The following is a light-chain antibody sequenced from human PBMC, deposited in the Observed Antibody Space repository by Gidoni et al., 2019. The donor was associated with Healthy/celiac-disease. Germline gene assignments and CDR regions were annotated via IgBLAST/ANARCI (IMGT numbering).Light chain of an antibody. J-gene: IGKJ4*01. CDR3: QQYYSTPLT. V-gene: IGKV4-1*01. CDR2: WAS. CDR1: QSVLYSSNNKNY. Sequence: DLVMTQSPDSLAVSLGERATINCKSSQSVLYSSNNKNYLAWYQQNPGQPPKLLIYWASTRESGVPDRFSGSGSGTDFTLTISSLQAEDVAVYYCQQYYSTPLTCGGGTKVEIK.